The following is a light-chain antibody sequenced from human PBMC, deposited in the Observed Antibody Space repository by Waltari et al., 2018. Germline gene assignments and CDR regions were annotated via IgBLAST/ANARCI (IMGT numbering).Light chain of an antibody. CDR3: QQYGSSPWT. J-gene: IGKJ1*01. CDR1: QSFSSSS. Sequence: EMVLTQSPGTLPLSPGERAPPPCRASQSFSSSSLAWYQQKPGQAPRVLIHGASNRATGIPDRFSGSGSGTDFTLTISRLEPEDFAVYYCQQYGSSPWTFGQGTKVEIK. V-gene: IGKV3-20*01. CDR2: GAS.